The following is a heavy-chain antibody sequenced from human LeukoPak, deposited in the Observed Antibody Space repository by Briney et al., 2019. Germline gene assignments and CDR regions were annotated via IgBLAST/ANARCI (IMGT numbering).Heavy chain of an antibody. J-gene: IGHJ4*02. CDR1: GYTFSNYE. V-gene: IGHV1-8*03. CDR3: ARGDDFWSGHSSLFDY. D-gene: IGHD3-3*01. CDR2: MNPNSGNT. Sequence: ASVKVSCKASGYTFSNYEINWVPQATGQGLEWMGWMNPNSGNTGYAQKFQGRVTITRDTSISTAYMELSSLRSEDTAVYYCARGDDFWSGHSSLFDYWGQGTLVTVSS.